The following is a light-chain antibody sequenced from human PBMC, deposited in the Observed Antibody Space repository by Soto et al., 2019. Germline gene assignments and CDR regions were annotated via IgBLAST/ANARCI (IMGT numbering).Light chain of an antibody. CDR3: QQCYMGWT. CDR1: QSIGRF. CDR2: DAS. J-gene: IGKJ1*01. Sequence: EIQMTQSPSTLSASVGDRVTITCRASQSIGRFLAWYQHQPGKAPKLLIYDASTLESGVPSRFSGTGSGTEFTFSITSLQPEDFGTYYCQQCYMGWTFGQGTKVDIK. V-gene: IGKV1-5*01.